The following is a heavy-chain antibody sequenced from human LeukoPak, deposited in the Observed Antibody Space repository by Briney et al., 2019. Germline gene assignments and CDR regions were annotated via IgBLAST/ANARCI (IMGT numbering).Heavy chain of an antibody. V-gene: IGHV5-51*01. CDR3: ARQRSSANDY. CDR2: IYPGDSDT. J-gene: IGHJ4*02. D-gene: IGHD1-26*01. Sequence: GEALKISCKGSGYSFTSYWIGWVRPMPGKGLGWVGIIYPGDSDTRYSPSFQGQVTISADKSISTAYLQWSSLKASDTAIYYCARQRSSANDYWGQGTLVTASS. CDR1: GYSFTSYW.